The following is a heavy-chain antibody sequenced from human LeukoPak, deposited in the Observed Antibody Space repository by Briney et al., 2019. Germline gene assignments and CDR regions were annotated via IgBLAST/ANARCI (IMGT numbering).Heavy chain of an antibody. D-gene: IGHD6-13*01. CDR2: IYYTGT. Sequence: PSETLSLTCTVSGGSVTDYYWSWIRQSPGKGLEWIGYIYYTGTSYNPSLKSRVTISADTSKNQFSLKLISVTAADTAVYYCARERPNSSSWYARWFDPWGQGTLVTVSS. V-gene: IGHV4-59*02. CDR1: GGSVTDYY. J-gene: IGHJ5*02. CDR3: ARERPNSSSWYARWFDP.